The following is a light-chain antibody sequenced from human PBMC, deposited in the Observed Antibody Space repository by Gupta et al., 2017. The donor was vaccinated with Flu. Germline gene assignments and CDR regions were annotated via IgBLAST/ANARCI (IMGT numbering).Light chain of an antibody. CDR2: AAS. CDR1: QSILSNY. J-gene: IGKJ1*01. Sequence: DSVLTQSPGTVSLSPGERATLSCRASQSILSNYLAWYQQRPGQAPRLLIYAASSRAPGIPDRFDGSGSGTDFTLTINRLEPEDFAMYFCHQYGGSPAFGQGTRVEFK. V-gene: IGKV3-20*01. CDR3: HQYGGSPA.